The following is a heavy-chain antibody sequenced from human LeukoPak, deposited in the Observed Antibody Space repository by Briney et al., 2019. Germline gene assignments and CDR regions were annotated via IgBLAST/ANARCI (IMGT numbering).Heavy chain of an antibody. V-gene: IGHV3-30*02. D-gene: IGHD3-22*01. J-gene: IGHJ4*02. CDR2: IRYDGSFN. CDR1: GITFSSYG. CDR3: AKDHGSGHDLHY. Sequence: PEGSLRLSCAVSGITFSSYGMHWVRQGLGKGQEWVAFIRYDGSFNYYGDSVKGRFTISRDNSKDTLYLEMNSLRVEDTAVYYCAKDHGSGHDLHYWGQGTLVTVSS.